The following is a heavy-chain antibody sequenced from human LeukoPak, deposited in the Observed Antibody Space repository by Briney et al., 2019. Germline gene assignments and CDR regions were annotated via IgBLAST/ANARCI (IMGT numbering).Heavy chain of an antibody. D-gene: IGHD1-26*01. V-gene: IGHV3-74*01. J-gene: IGHJ4*02. CDR2: ISPDGSVT. CDR3: TKSLYSGTNSDY. CDR1: GFTFSNSW. Sequence: GGSLRLPCAASGFTFSNSWMHWVRQGTGKRLVWVSRISPDGSVTDYADSVKGRFTTSRDNTKNTLYLQMNSLRAEDTALYYCTKSLYSGTNSDYWGQGTLVTVSS.